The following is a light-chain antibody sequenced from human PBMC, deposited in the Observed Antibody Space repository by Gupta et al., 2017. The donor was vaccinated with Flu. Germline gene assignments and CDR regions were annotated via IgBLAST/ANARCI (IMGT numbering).Light chain of an antibody. CDR2: KVS. CDR1: QSLVHRDGNTY. J-gene: IGKJ1*01. Sequence: TLGQSASLSCRSSQSLVHRDGNTYLNWLHQRPGQSPRRLIYKVSKRHSGVPDRFIASGSGTDFTLVIIRVEAEDVLIYYCIQHSHSPPWTFGQGTKLEI. V-gene: IGKV2-30*02. CDR3: IQHSHSPPWT.